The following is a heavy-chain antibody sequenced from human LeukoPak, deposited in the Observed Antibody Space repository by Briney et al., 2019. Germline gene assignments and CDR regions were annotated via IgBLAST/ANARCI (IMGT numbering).Heavy chain of an antibody. V-gene: IGHV1-2*02. Sequence: ASVKVSCKASGYTFTFYYMHWVRQAPGQGLGLMGWINPNSGGTNYAQKFQGRVRMTRDTSISTAYMELSRLRSDDTAVYYCARDLGPGGSGYWGQGTLVTVSS. CDR3: ARDLGPGGSGY. J-gene: IGHJ4*02. CDR1: GYTFTFYY. CDR2: INPNSGGT.